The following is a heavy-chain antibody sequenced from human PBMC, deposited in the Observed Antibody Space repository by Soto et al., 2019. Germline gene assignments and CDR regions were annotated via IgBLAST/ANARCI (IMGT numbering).Heavy chain of an antibody. J-gene: IGHJ4*02. Sequence: ASVKVSCKASGYTFTSYGISWVRQAPGQGLEWMGWISAYNGNTNYAQKLQGRVTMTTDTSTSTAYMELRSLRSDDTAVYYCARTYDFWSGYYTAHSDPPYYFDYWGQGTLVTVSS. CDR2: ISAYNGNT. CDR1: GYTFTSYG. V-gene: IGHV1-18*01. CDR3: ARTYDFWSGYYTAHSDPPYYFDY. D-gene: IGHD3-3*01.